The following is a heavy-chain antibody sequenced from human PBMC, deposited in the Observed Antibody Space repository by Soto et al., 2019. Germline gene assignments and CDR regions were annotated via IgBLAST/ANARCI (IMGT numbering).Heavy chain of an antibody. Sequence: SETLSLTCTVSGVSISSYYWSWIRQPPGKGLEWIGYIYYSGSTNYNPSLKSRVTISVDTSMNQFSLKLSSVTAADTAVYYCAASGYCISTSCYSPLSYWGQGTLVTVSS. CDR3: AASGYCISTSCYSPLSY. D-gene: IGHD2-2*02. CDR2: IYYSGST. CDR1: GVSISSYY. J-gene: IGHJ4*02. V-gene: IGHV4-59*01.